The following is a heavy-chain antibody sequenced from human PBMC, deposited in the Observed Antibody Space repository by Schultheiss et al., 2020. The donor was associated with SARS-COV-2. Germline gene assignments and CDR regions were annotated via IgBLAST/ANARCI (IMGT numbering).Heavy chain of an antibody. J-gene: IGHJ6*02. CDR1: GFTFSDYW. CDR3: ARSAGGSFYYGMDV. V-gene: IGHV3-69-1*01. CDR2: INWNSATI. Sequence: GGSLRLSCAASGFTFSDYWMHWVRQAPGKGLEWISRINWNSATIDYADSVRGRFAISRDNAKNSLYLQMNSLRAEDTAVYYCARSAGGSFYYGMDVWGQGTTVTVSS. D-gene: IGHD1-26*01.